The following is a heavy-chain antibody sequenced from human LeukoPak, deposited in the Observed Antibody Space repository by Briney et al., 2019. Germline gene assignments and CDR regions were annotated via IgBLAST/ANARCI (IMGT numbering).Heavy chain of an antibody. J-gene: IGHJ4*02. V-gene: IGHV3-30*02. CDR3: AKSGSDSSSWYPFDY. CDR2: IRYDGSNK. CDR1: GFTFSSYG. Sequence: GGSLRLSCAASGFTFSSYGMHWVRQAPGKGLDWVAFIRYDGSNKYYADSVKGRFTISRDNSKNTLYLQMNSLRAEDTAVYYCAKSGSDSSSWYPFDYWGQGTRVTVSS. D-gene: IGHD6-13*01.